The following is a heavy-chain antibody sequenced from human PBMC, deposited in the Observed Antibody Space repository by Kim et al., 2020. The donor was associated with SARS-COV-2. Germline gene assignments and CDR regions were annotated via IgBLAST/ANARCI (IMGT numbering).Heavy chain of an antibody. V-gene: IGHV4-59*01. D-gene: IGHD3-22*01. J-gene: IGHJ4*02. CDR1: GGSISSYY. Sequence: SETLSLTCTVSGGSISSYYWSWIRQPPGKGLEWIGYIYYSGSTNYNPSLKSRVTISVDTSKNQFSLKLSSVTAADTAVYYCARLPNYYDSSGYYWYFDYWGQGTLVTVSS. CDR2: IYYSGST. CDR3: ARLPNYYDSSGYYWYFDY.